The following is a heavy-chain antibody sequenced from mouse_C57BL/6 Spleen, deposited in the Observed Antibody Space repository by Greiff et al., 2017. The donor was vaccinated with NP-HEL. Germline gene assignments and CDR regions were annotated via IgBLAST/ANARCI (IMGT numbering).Heavy chain of an antibody. Sequence: QVQLQQPGAELVRPGASVKLSCKASGYTFTSYWMDWVKQRPGQGLEWIGNIYPSDSETHYNQKFKDKATLTVDKSSSTAYMQLSSLTSEDSAVYSCAICYGYDLDYWGQGTPLTVSS. CDR3: AICYGYDLDY. V-gene: IGHV1-61*01. D-gene: IGHD2-2*01. CDR2: IYPSDSET. CDR1: GYTFTSYW. J-gene: IGHJ2*01.